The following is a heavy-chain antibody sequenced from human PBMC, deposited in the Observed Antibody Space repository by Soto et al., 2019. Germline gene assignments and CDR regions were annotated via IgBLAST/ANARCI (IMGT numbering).Heavy chain of an antibody. D-gene: IGHD4-17*01. Sequence: PSETLSLTCTVSGCSISSGGYYWSWIRQHPGKGLEWIGYIYYSGSTYYNPSLKSRVTISVDTSKNQFSLKLSSVTAADTAVYYCARDRVDYGDYGLGYYYYMDVWGKGTTVTVSS. CDR3: ARDRVDYGDYGLGYYYYMDV. CDR1: GCSISSGGYY. CDR2: IYYSGST. V-gene: IGHV4-31*03. J-gene: IGHJ6*03.